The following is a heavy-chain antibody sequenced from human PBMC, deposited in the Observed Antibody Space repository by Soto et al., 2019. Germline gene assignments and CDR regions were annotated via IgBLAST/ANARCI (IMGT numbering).Heavy chain of an antibody. CDR3: AKEPGHRGPYAY. V-gene: IGHV3-23*01. CDR2: ISGSGDNT. D-gene: IGHD4-17*01. Sequence: EVQLLESGGGLVQPGGSLRLSCAASAFTFRNYGMNWVRKAPGKGLEWVSAISGSGDNTYYADSVKGRFTISRDNSKNILYLQMNRLRAEATAVYYCAKEPGHRGPYAYWGQGTLVTVSS. CDR1: AFTFRNYG. J-gene: IGHJ4*02.